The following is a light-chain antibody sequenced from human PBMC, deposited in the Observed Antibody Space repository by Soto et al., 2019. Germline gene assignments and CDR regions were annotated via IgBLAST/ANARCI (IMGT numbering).Light chain of an antibody. Sequence: QPVLTQPASVSGSPGQSITISCTGTTGDVGGYNYVSWYQQHPGKAPRLLIYEVFKRPSGVSDRFSGSKSGNSASLTIARLQAEDEADYYCFSYTTRSTRVFGTGTKLTVL. CDR3: FSYTTRSTRV. V-gene: IGLV2-14*01. CDR2: EVF. CDR1: TGDVGGYNY. J-gene: IGLJ1*01.